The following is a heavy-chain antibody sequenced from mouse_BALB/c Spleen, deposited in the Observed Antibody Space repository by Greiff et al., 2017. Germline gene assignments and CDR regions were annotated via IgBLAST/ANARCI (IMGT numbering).Heavy chain of an antibody. J-gene: IGHJ2*01. Sequence: VQLQQSGPGLVAPSQSLSITCTVSGFSLTGYGVNWVRQPPGKGLEWLGVIWTGGGTNYNSAFMSRLSISKDNSKSQVFLKMNSLQTDDTAIYYCVRAPPDSSLDYWGQGTTLTVAS. V-gene: IGHV2-9-2*01. CDR3: VRAPPDSSLDY. CDR2: IWTGGGT. CDR1: GFSLTGYG. D-gene: IGHD1-1*01.